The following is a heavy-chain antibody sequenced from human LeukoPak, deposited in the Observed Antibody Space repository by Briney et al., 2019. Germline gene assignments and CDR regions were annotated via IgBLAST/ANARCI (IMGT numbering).Heavy chain of an antibody. Sequence: SGGSLRLSCAASGFTFSSYWMSWVRQAPGKGLEWVANIKQDGSEKYYVDSVKGRFTISRDNAKNSLYLQMNCLRAEDTAVYYCAREAYIVVVPAATRGYYYYYMDVWGKGTTVTVSS. CDR1: GFTFSSYW. D-gene: IGHD2-2*01. V-gene: IGHV3-7*01. CDR2: IKQDGSEK. J-gene: IGHJ6*03. CDR3: AREAYIVVVPAATRGYYYYYMDV.